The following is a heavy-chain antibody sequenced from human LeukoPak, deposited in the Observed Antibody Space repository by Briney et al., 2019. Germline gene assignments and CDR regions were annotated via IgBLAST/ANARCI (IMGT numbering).Heavy chain of an antibody. V-gene: IGHV4-4*07. J-gene: IGHJ4*02. CDR1: GGSISSYY. D-gene: IGHD3-22*01. CDR3: SIYDTSGSYSDY. CDR2: IYTSGST. Sequence: SETLSLTCTVSGGSISSYYWSWIRQPAGKGLEWIGRIYTSGSTNYNPSLKSRVTISVDTSKNRFFLILSSVTAADTAMYYCSIYDTSGSYSDYWGQGTLVTVSS.